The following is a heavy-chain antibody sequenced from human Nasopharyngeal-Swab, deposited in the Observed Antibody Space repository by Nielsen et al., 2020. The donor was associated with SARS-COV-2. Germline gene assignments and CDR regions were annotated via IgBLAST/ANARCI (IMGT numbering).Heavy chain of an antibody. CDR3: ARVNPISGSYYDAIDI. D-gene: IGHD1-26*01. J-gene: IGHJ3*02. Sequence: GGSLRLSCAASGFTFSGSTMHWVRQASGKGLEWVGRIRSKADNYATAYAASVKGRFTISRDDSKNTAYLQMNSLKTEDTAVYYCARVNPISGSYYDAIDIWGQGTMVTVSS. CDR2: IRSKADNYAT. CDR1: GFTFSGST. V-gene: IGHV3-73*01.